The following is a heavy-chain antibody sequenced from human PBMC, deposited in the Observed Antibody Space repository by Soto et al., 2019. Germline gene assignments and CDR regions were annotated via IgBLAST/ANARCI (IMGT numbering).Heavy chain of an antibody. CDR2: ISHSGSV. CDR1: GGSISSSHF. Sequence: QVLLQESGPGLVQPSGTLSLSCAVSGGSISSSHFWGWVRQPPGKGLEWVGDISHSGSVNYNPSLNSRVTISIDKSKNQFSLKLNSVTAADTAVYYWARSFGWYAIDYWGQGTLVIVSS. CDR3: ARSFGWYAIDY. J-gene: IGHJ4*02. D-gene: IGHD6-19*01. V-gene: IGHV4-4*02.